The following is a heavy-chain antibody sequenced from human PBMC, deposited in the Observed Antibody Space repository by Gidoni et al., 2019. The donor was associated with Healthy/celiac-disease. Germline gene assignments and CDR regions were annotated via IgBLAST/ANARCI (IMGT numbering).Heavy chain of an antibody. CDR2: ISGSGGST. V-gene: IGHV3-23*01. J-gene: IGHJ1*01. CDR3: AKDRRQQLARDEYFQH. Sequence: EVQLLESGGSLVQPGGSLRLSCSASGFTFSSYAMSWVRQAPGKGLEWVSAISGSGGSTYYADSVKGRFTISRDNSKNTLYLQMNSLRAEDTAVYYCAKDRRQQLARDEYFQHWGQGTLVTVSS. D-gene: IGHD6-13*01. CDR1: GFTFSSYA.